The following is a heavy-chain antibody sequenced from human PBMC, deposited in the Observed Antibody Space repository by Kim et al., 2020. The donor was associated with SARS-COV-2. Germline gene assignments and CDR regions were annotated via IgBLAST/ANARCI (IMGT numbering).Heavy chain of an antibody. CDR3: SRDPLGDYYGSGSAYYGMDL. CDR1: GYTFTSYA. Sequence: ASVKVSCKASGYTFTSYAMHWVRQAPGQRLEWMGWINAGNGNTKYSQKFQGRVTITRDTSASTAYMELSSLRSEDTAVYYCSRDPLGDYYGSGSAYYGMDLWGRGTTVTVSS. D-gene: IGHD3-10*01. V-gene: IGHV1-3*01. J-gene: IGHJ6*02. CDR2: INAGNGNT.